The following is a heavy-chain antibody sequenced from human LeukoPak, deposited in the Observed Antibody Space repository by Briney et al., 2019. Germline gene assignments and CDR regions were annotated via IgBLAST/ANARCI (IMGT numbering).Heavy chain of an antibody. CDR2: VSWGGDSI. CDR3: AKDREHWLVPSGYAFDV. D-gene: IGHD6-19*01. J-gene: IGHJ3*01. CDR1: GFIFDDFA. Sequence: GGSLRLSCAASGFIFDDFAMHWVRQAPGKGLEWFSGVSWGGDSIEYADSVRGRFTISRDNANNSLYLQMNSLRPEDTALYYCAKDREHWLVPSGYAFDVWGQGTLVTVSS. V-gene: IGHV3-9*01.